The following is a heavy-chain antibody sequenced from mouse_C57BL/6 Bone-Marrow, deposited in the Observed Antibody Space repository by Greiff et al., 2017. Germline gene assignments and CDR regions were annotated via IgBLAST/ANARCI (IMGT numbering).Heavy chain of an antibody. CDR2: IDPSDSNT. V-gene: IGHV1-69*01. Sequence: QVQLQQPGAELVMPGASVKLSCKASGYTFTSYWMHWVKQRPGQGLEWIGEIDPSDSNTNYTQKFKGKSTLTVDKSSSTAYMQLSSLTSEDTAVYYCARGGGNWYIDDWGTGTTVTVSS. CDR1: GYTFTSYW. CDR3: ARGGGNWYIDD. J-gene: IGHJ1*03.